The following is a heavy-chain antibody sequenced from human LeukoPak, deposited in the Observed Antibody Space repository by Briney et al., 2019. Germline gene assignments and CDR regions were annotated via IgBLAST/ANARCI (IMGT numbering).Heavy chain of an antibody. CDR1: GYSFTGYY. Sequence: GASVKVSCKASGYSFTGYYLNWVRQAPGQGLEWMGWSNPNSGDTNYAQKFQGRVTMTRDTSISTAYMELSRVTSDDTAVYYCAREYSRYSGTYYDYWGQGTLVTVSS. CDR3: AREYSRYSGTYYDY. V-gene: IGHV1-2*02. CDR2: SNPNSGDT. D-gene: IGHD5-12*01. J-gene: IGHJ4*02.